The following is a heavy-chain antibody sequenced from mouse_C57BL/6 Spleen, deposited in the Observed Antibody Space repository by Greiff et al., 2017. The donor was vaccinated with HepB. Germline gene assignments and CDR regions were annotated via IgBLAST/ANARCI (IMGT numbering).Heavy chain of an antibody. CDR3: ASHEKHYYDDGAWFAY. Sequence: LVKPGASVKQSCKAFGYTFTEYTIPWVKQRFGQGREWLGWFYPGSGSIKYNEKIKDKATLTADKSSSTVYMELSRLTSEDSAVYFCASHEKHYYDDGAWFAYWGQGTLVTVSA. CDR1: GYTFTEYT. V-gene: IGHV1-62-2*01. D-gene: IGHD2-4*01. J-gene: IGHJ3*01. CDR2: FYPGSGSI.